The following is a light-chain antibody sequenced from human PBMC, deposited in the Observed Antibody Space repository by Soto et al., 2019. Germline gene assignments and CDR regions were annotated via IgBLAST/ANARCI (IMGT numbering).Light chain of an antibody. Sequence: QSALTQPPSVSGSPGQSVAISCTGTSSDVGSYNRVSWYQQPPGTAPKVMVYEVSNRPSGVPDRFSGSKSGNTASLTISGLQAEDEADYYCSSYASSNTYVFGTGTKVTVL. CDR3: SSYASSNTYV. CDR2: EVS. CDR1: SSDVGSYNR. V-gene: IGLV2-18*02. J-gene: IGLJ1*01.